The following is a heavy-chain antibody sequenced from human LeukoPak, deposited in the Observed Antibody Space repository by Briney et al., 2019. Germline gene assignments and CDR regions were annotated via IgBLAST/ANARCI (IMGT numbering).Heavy chain of an antibody. CDR3: AKFWSAQLVPPYSDY. CDR1: GFSIISTY. Sequence: PGGSLRLSCAASGFSIISTYLSWVRQAPGKGLEWVSVIYSGGSTYYADSVKGRFTISRDESKNTLYLQMNSLRAEDTAVYYCAKFWSAQLVPPYSDYWGQGTLVTVSS. V-gene: IGHV3-53*01. CDR2: IYSGGST. D-gene: IGHD6-13*01. J-gene: IGHJ4*02.